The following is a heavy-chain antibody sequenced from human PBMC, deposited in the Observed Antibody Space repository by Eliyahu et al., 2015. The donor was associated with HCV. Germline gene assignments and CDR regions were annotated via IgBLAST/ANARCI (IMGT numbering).Heavy chain of an antibody. V-gene: IGHV4-31*03. CDR2: LYYSGST. J-gene: IGHJ5*02. Sequence: QVQLQESGPGLVKPSQTLSLTCTVSGGSISSGSYYWSWIRQHPGKGPGGVGDLYYSGSTYYNPSLKSRVTISVDTSKNQFSLKLSSVTAADTAVYYCARVGYSSRNWFDPWGQGTLVTVSS. D-gene: IGHD6-13*01. CDR3: ARVGYSSRNWFDP. CDR1: GGSISSGSYY.